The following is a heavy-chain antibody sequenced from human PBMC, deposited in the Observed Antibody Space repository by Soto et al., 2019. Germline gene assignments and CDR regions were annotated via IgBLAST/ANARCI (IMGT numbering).Heavy chain of an antibody. J-gene: IGHJ3*01. V-gene: IGHV3-23*01. CDR3: GKLSRYCSGGSCYSHLFNAFDL. Sequence: EVQLLESGGGLVQPGGSLRLSCAASGFTFSSYAMSWVRQAPGKGLEWVSAISGSGGSTYYADSVKGRFTISRDNSKNPLYLQMNSLTAEDKAVYYCGKLSRYCSGGSCYSHLFNAFDLWGQGKMVTVSS. CDR2: ISGSGGST. D-gene: IGHD2-15*01. CDR1: GFTFSSYA.